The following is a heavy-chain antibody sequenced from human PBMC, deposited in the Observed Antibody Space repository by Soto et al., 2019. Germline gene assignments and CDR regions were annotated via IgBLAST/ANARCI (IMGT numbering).Heavy chain of an antibody. CDR1: GYTLTELS. CDR2: FDPEEGEK. Sequence: ASVKVSCKVSGYTLTELSTHWVRQVPGKGLEWMGGFDPEEGEKIYAQRFQGRVTMTEDTATDTAYMDLSSLRSEDTAVYYCATGPDQGEYDTSGYSFDYWGQGPLVTVSS. CDR3: ATGPDQGEYDTSGYSFDY. V-gene: IGHV1-24*01. D-gene: IGHD3-22*01. J-gene: IGHJ4*02.